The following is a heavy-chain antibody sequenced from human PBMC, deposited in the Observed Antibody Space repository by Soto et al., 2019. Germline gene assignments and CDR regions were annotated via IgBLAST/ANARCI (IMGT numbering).Heavy chain of an antibody. CDR1: GFTFSSYW. CDR2: INPDGRAT. Sequence: PGGSLRLSCAASGFTFSSYWMHWVRQAPGKGLVWVSRINPDGRATNYADSVKGRFTISRDNAKNTLYLQMNSLRAEDTAVFYCGRGGSDSPMAPGYWGQGTLVTSPQ. CDR3: GRGGSDSPMAPGY. V-gene: IGHV3-74*01. J-gene: IGHJ4*02. D-gene: IGHD5-18*01.